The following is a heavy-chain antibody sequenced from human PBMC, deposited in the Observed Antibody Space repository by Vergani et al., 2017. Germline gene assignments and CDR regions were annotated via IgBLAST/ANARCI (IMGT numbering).Heavy chain of an antibody. V-gene: IGHV3-7*01. CDR1: GFTFSSYW. Sequence: EVQLVESGGGLVQPGGSLRLSCAASGFTFSSYWMSWVRQAPGKGLEWVANIKQDGSEKYYVDSVKGRFTISRDNSKNSLYLQMNSLRAEDTAVYYCASQYSLEDYFDYWGQGTLVTVSS. J-gene: IGHJ4*02. CDR3: ASQYSLEDYFDY. D-gene: IGHD6-6*01. CDR2: IKQDGSEK.